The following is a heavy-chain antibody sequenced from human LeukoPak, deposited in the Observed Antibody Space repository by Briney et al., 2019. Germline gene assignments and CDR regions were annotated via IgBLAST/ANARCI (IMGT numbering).Heavy chain of an antibody. CDR1: GGYISSYY. D-gene: IGHD6-13*01. J-gene: IGHJ3*02. Sequence: SETLSLTCTVSGGYISSYYWSWIRQPAGKGLEWIGRIYTSGSTNHNPSLKSRVTMSVDTSKNQFSLKLSSVTAADTAVYYCARVRYSIAAAGYDAFDIWGQGTMVTVSS. CDR3: ARVRYSIAAAGYDAFDI. CDR2: IYTSGST. V-gene: IGHV4-4*07.